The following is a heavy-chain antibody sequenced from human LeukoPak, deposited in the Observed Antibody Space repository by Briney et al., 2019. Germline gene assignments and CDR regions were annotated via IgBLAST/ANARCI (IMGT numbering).Heavy chain of an antibody. CDR3: ARDLLGYCSGGSCSD. V-gene: IGHV4-4*02. J-gene: IGHJ4*02. CDR1: GGSISSSNW. D-gene: IGHD2-15*01. Sequence: SEPLSLTCAVSGGSISSSNWWSWVRQPPGKGLEWIGEIYHSGSTNYNPSLKSRVTISVDKSKNQFSLKLSSVTAADTAVYYRARDLLGYCSGGSCSDWGQGTLVTVSS. CDR2: IYHSGST.